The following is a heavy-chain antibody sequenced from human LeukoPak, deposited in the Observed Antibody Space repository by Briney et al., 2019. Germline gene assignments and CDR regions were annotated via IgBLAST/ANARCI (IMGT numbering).Heavy chain of an antibody. CDR3: ARRRRDGYSYYFDY. V-gene: IGHV4-31*03. J-gene: IGHJ4*02. D-gene: IGHD5-24*01. Sequence: SQTLSLTCTVSGGSISSGGYYWSWIRQHPGKGLEWIGYIYYSGSTYYNPSLKSRVTISVDTSKNQFSLKLSSVTAADTAVYYCARRRRDGYSYYFDYWGQGTLVTVSS. CDR1: GGSISSGGYY. CDR2: IYYSGST.